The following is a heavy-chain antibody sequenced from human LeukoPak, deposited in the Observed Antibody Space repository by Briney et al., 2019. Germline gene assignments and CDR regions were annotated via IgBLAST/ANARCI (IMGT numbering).Heavy chain of an antibody. CDR2: IIPILGIA. CDR1: GGTSSSYA. CDR3: ARSSWSFFDY. D-gene: IGHD6-13*01. V-gene: IGHV1-69*04. Sequence: SVKVSCKASGGTSSSYAISWVRQAPGQGLEWTGRIIPILGIANYAQKFQGRVTITADKSTSTAYMELSSLRSEDTAVYYCARSSWSFFDYWGQGTLVTVSS. J-gene: IGHJ4*02.